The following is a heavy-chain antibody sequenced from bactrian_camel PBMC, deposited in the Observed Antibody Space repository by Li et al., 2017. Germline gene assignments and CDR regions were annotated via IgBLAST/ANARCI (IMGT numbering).Heavy chain of an antibody. CDR3: AAGFLMCGGIWSRVRTSDFSV. D-gene: IGHD6*01. CDR1: GSIWNC. Sequence: HVQLVESGGGSVQTGGSMNVSCAASGSIWNCWGWFRQAPGKEREGVAAAGDDDVTSYTDSVKGRFTISQDPTNDTVYLQMNTLNPEDTAMFYCAAGFLMCGGIWSRVRTSDFSVWGQGTQVTVS. V-gene: IGHV3S53*01. J-gene: IGHJ6*01. CDR2: AGDDDVT.